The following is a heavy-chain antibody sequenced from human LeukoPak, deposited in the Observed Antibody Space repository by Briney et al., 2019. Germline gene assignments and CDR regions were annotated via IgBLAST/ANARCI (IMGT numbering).Heavy chain of an antibody. Sequence: SETLSLTCTVSGGSISSYYWSWIRQPPGKGLEWSGYIYYSGSTNYNPSLKSRVTISVDTSKNQFSLKPSSVTAADTAVYYCAREKYYYGSGSYGLSWFDPWGQGTLVTVSS. CDR3: AREKYYYGSGSYGLSWFDP. V-gene: IGHV4-59*01. D-gene: IGHD3-10*01. CDR1: GGSISSYY. CDR2: IYYSGST. J-gene: IGHJ5*02.